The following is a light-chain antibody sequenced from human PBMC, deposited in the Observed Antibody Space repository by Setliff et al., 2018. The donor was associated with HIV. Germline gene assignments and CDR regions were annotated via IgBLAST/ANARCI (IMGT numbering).Light chain of an antibody. J-gene: IGLJ1*01. CDR1: STDVGGYNY. V-gene: IGLV2-14*01. CDR3: SSYAISNTLP. Sequence: ALTQPASVSGSPGQSITISCTGTSTDVGGYNYVSWYQQHPGKAPKLIIYEVRNRPSGVSSRFSGSKSGNTASLTISGLQAEDEADYYCSSYAISNTLPFGTGTKVTVL. CDR2: EVR.